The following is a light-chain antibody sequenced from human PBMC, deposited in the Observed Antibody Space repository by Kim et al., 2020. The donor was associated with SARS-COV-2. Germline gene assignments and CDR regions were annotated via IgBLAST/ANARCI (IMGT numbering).Light chain of an antibody. V-gene: IGLV2-8*01. CDR1: SSDFGGYNY. J-gene: IGLJ2*01. CDR2: DVS. Sequence: QSALTQPPSASGSPGQSVTISCTGTSSDFGGYNYVSWYQQHPGKAPKLMIYDVSKRPSGVPDRFSGSKSGNTASLTVSGLQAEDEADYYCSSYAGRAFGAGTKLTVL. CDR3: SSYAGRA.